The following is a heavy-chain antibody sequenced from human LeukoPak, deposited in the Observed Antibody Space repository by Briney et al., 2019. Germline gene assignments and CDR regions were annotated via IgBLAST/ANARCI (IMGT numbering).Heavy chain of an antibody. CDR2: IYHSGST. D-gene: IGHD4-17*01. CDR1: AGSISSSRCY. CDR3: ARSPPGETYYFDY. V-gene: IGHV4-61*05. Sequence: SETLSLTCTVSAGSISSSRCYWGWIRQPPGKGLEWIGEIYHSGSTNYNPSLKSRVTISVDKSKNQFSLKLSSVTAADTAVYYCARSPPGETYYFDYWGQGTLVTVSS. J-gene: IGHJ4*02.